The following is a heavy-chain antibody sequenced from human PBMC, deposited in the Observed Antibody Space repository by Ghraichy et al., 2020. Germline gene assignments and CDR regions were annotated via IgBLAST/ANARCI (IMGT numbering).Heavy chain of an antibody. J-gene: IGHJ4*02. Sequence: GGSLRLSCAASGFTFSTHWMHWVRQAPGKGLVWVSHINGDGSTTTYADSVQGRFTVSRDNAKNTVYLQMNSLSAEDTAVYYCASGGRIYCSGLDCYWGDHWGQGTLVTVSS. D-gene: IGHD2-15*01. V-gene: IGHV3-74*01. CDR3: ASGGRIYCSGLDCYWGDH. CDR2: INGDGSTT. CDR1: GFTFSTHW.